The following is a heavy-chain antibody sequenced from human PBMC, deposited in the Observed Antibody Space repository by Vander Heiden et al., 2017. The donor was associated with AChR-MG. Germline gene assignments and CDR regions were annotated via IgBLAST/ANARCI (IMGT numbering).Heavy chain of an antibody. CDR3: AKDFIAVAEYYFDY. V-gene: IGHV3-23*01. J-gene: IGHJ4*02. Sequence: EVHLLESGGGLVQPGVSLRLSCEAAGFAFGSYAMSWVRQAPGKGLEWVSAISGSGGSTYYADSVKGRFTISRDNSKNTLYLQMNSLRPEDTAVYYCAKDFIAVAEYYFDYWGQGTLVTVSS. CDR2: ISGSGGST. CDR1: GFAFGSYA. D-gene: IGHD6-19*01.